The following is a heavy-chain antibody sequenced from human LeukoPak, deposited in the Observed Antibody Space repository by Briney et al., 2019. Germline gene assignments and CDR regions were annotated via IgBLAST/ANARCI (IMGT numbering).Heavy chain of an antibody. J-gene: IGHJ3*02. CDR1: GYTFTGYY. D-gene: IGHD6-19*01. CDR3: ARVDGNGQWLGKVRRAFDI. CDR2: INANSGGT. Sequence: ASVKVSCKASGYTFTGYYMHWVRQAPGQGLVWMGWINANSGGTNYAQKFQGRVTMTRDTSISTAYMELSRLRSDDTAVYYCARVDGNGQWLGKVRRAFDIWGKGTMVTVSS. V-gene: IGHV1-2*02.